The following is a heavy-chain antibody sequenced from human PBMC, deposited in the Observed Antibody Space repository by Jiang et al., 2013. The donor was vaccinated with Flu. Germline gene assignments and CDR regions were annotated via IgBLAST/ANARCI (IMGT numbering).Heavy chain of an antibody. D-gene: IGHD2-21*01. CDR3: ARGRLHNL. V-gene: IGHV4-34*01. Sequence: KSRVTISVDTSKNQFSLKLSSVTAADTAVYYCARGRLHNLWGQGTLVTVSS. J-gene: IGHJ5*02.